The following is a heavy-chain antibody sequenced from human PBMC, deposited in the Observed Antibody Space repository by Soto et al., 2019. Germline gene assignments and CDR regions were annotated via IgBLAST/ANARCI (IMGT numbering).Heavy chain of an antibody. J-gene: IGHJ4*02. Sequence: PGGSLRLSCAASGFTVSDSAMHWVRQAPGKGLEWVAVVSHDGRNTHYADSVKGRFTISRDSSKNTVSLEMTSLRAEDTAVYYCAKGGRQWLVTSDFNYWGQGALVNVS. CDR1: GFTVSDSA. V-gene: IGHV3-30*18. D-gene: IGHD6-19*01. CDR2: VSHDGRNT. CDR3: AKGGRQWLVTSDFNY.